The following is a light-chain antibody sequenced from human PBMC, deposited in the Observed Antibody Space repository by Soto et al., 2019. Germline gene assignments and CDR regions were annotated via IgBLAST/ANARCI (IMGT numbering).Light chain of an antibody. V-gene: IGLV2-14*01. Sequence: QSALTQPASVSGSPGQSLTISCTGTSSDIGAYNYVSWYQQHPGKVAKLMIYEVSNRPSGVSNRFSGSKSGNTASLTISGLQAEDEADYYCSSYTTSSTYVFGTGTKLTVL. CDR3: SSYTTSSTYV. CDR2: EVS. CDR1: SSDIGAYNY. J-gene: IGLJ1*01.